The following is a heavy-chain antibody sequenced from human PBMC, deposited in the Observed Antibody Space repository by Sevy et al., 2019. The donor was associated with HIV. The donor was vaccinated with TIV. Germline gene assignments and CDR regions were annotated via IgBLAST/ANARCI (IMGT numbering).Heavy chain of an antibody. CDR2: IGTAGET. V-gene: IGHV3-13*01. CDR3: ARQYCSSTSCSRAFDY. J-gene: IGHJ4*02. CDR1: GFTFSSYD. Sequence: GGSLRLSCAASGFTFSSYDMHWVRQATGKGLEWVSAIGTAGETYYPGSVKGRFTISRENAKNSLYLQMNSLRAGDTAVYYCARQYCSSTSCSRAFDYWGQGTLVTVSS. D-gene: IGHD2-2*01.